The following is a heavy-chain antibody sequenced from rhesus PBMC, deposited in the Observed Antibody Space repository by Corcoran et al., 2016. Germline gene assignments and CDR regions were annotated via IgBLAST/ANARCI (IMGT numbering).Heavy chain of an antibody. Sequence: EVQLVESGGGLAKPGGSLRLSCAASGFSFSDYYMYWVRQAHWKGLEWIYCCCYTGGSTYYADSVKGRFTISRENAKNTLYLQMDSLRAEDTAVYYCARGVWTAGTPNYFDYWGQGVLVTVSS. CDR2: CCYTGGST. D-gene: IGHD5-24*01. CDR3: ARGVWTAGTPNYFDY. J-gene: IGHJ4*01. V-gene: IGHV3S18*01. CDR1: GFSFSDYY.